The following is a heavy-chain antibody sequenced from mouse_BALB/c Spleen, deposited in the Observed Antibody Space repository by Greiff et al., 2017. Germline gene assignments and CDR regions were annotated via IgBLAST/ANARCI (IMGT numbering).Heavy chain of an antibody. CDR2: ISYSGST. CDR1: GDSITSGY. Sequence: EVQLQQSGPSLVKPSQTLSLTCSVTGDSITSGYWNWIRKFPGNKLEYMGYISYSGSTYYNPSLKSRISITRDTSKNQYYLQLNSVTTEDTATYYCARGGLDGNYFDYWGQGTTLTVSS. CDR3: ARGGLDGNYFDY. V-gene: IGHV3-8*02. J-gene: IGHJ2*01. D-gene: IGHD2-1*01.